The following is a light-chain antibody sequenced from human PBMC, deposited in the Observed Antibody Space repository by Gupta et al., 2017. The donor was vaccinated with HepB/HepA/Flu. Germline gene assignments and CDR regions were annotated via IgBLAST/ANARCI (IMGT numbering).Light chain of an antibody. V-gene: IGKV3-15*01. J-gene: IGKJ1*01. Sequence: EIVMTQSPATLSVSPGERATLSCRASQSISSNLAWYQQKPGQAPRLIIYGASNRATGNTDRFSGSGYGRAFTLTSNCPQYEDCAVYYWQQYNNLWSFGQGTKVEIK. CDR1: QSISSN. CDR3: QQYNNLWS. CDR2: GAS.